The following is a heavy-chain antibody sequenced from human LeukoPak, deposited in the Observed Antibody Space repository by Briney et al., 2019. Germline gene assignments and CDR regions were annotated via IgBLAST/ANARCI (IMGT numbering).Heavy chain of an antibody. CDR2: ISYDGSNK. V-gene: IGHV3-30-3*01. D-gene: IGHD6-19*01. Sequence: GGSLRLSCAASGFTFSSYAMHWVRQAPGKGLVWVAVISYDGSNKYYADSVKGRFTISRDNSKNTLYLQMNSLRAEDTAVYYCARGALSSAGHWGQGTLVTVSS. J-gene: IGHJ4*02. CDR3: ARGALSSAGH. CDR1: GFTFSSYA.